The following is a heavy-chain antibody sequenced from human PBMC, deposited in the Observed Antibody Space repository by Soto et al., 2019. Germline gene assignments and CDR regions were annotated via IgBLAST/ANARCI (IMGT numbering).Heavy chain of an antibody. CDR1: GFTFNHYG. D-gene: IGHD6-6*01. J-gene: IGHJ4*02. Sequence: EHLLESEGGLVQPGGSLTLSCAASGFTFNHYGMAWVRQASGKGLEWVSVISGSGGTTYYADSVKGRFTISRDNSKSTVYLQMNSLRVEDTALYSCAKVIVLGASTIEFWGPGTLVTVSS. V-gene: IGHV3-23*01. CDR2: ISGSGGTT. CDR3: AKVIVLGASTIEF.